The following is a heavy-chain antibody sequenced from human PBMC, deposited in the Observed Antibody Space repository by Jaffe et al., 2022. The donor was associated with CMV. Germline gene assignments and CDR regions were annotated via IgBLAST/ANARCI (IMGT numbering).Heavy chain of an antibody. J-gene: IGHJ4*02. CDR3: ARVPEYNYGTKFDY. Sequence: QVQLVQSGAEVKKPGASVKVSCRTSGYTFTNYYIHWVRQAPGQGLEWMGIINPSGGSTNYAQKFQGRVTMTRDTSTSTVYMELSSLRSEDTAVYYCARVPEYNYGTKFDYWGQGTLVTVSS. D-gene: IGHD5-18*01. CDR2: INPSGGST. V-gene: IGHV1-46*01. CDR1: GYTFTNYY.